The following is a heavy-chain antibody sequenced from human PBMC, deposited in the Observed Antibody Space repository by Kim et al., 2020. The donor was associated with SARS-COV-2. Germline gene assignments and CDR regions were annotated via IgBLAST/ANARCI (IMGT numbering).Heavy chain of an antibody. CDR3: ARGFDY. V-gene: IGHV4-59*13. Sequence: SETLSLTCTVSGGSISSYYWIWIRQPPGKGLEWIGYMYYSGSTNYNPSLKSRVTISVDTSKNQFSLKLSSVTAADTAVYYCARGFDYWGQGTLVTVSS. CDR1: GGSISSYY. J-gene: IGHJ4*02. CDR2: MYYSGST.